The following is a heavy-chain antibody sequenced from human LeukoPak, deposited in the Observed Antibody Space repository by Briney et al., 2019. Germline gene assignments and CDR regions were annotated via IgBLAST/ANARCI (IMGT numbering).Heavy chain of an antibody. D-gene: IGHD5-18*01. Sequence: GGSLRLSCAASGFTFSTYAMSWVRQAPGKGLEWVSSFSGSGGNTYYADSVKGRFTLSRDNVQNSLYLQMNSLRAEDTAVYYCASSTGYSYGYFDYWGQGTLVTVSS. V-gene: IGHV3-21*01. CDR3: ASSTGYSYGYFDY. J-gene: IGHJ4*02. CDR2: FSGSGGNT. CDR1: GFTFSTYA.